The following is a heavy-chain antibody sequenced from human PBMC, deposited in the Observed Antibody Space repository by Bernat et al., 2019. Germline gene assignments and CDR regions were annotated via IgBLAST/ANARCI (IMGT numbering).Heavy chain of an antibody. CDR2: IYSGGGT. J-gene: IGHJ3*02. Sequence: EVQLVESGGGLIQPGGSLRLSCAASGFTVSSNYMSWVRQAPGKGLEWVSVIYSGGGTYYADSVKGRFTISRDNSKNTLYLQMNSLRAEDTAVYYCASRRYYYDSSGSDAFDIWGQGTMVTVSS. V-gene: IGHV3-53*01. CDR3: ASRRYYYDSSGSDAFDI. D-gene: IGHD3-22*01. CDR1: GFTVSSNY.